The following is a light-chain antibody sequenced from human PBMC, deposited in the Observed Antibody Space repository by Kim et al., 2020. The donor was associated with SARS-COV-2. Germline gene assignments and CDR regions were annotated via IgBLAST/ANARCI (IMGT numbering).Light chain of an antibody. Sequence: EIVMTQSPATLSVSPGERATLSCRASQSISNNLAWYQHKPGQAPRLLIYGASTRATGIPARFSGSGSGTEFTLTISSLQSEDFAVYYCQQYNTWPRTFGQGTKVDIK. CDR1: QSISNN. V-gene: IGKV3D-15*01. CDR3: QQYNTWPRT. CDR2: GAS. J-gene: IGKJ1*01.